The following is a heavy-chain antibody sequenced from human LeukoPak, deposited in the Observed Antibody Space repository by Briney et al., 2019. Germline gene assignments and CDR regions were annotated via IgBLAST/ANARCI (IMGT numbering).Heavy chain of an antibody. Sequence: SEPLSLTCTVSVGPFSSSSYYGGWIRQPPGKGLEWNGYIYYSRSTNYNPSLKSRVTISVDTSKNQFSLKLSSVTAADTGVYYCARAKGVYDSSGYYHGAFDIWGQGTMVTVSS. V-gene: IGHV4-61*01. D-gene: IGHD3-22*01. CDR2: IYYSRST. J-gene: IGHJ3*02. CDR3: ARAKGVYDSSGYYHGAFDI. CDR1: VGPFSSSSYY.